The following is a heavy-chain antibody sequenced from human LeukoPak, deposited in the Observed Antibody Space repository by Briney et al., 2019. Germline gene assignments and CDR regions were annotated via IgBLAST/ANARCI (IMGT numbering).Heavy chain of an antibody. D-gene: IGHD3-10*01. J-gene: IGHJ4*02. Sequence: SETLSLTCTVSGGSISSSSYYCGWIRQPPGKGLEWIGYIYYSGSTNYNPSLKSRVTISVDTSKNQFSLKLSSVAAADTAVYYCASSYYGSGSYLNWGQGTLVTVSS. CDR2: IYYSGST. CDR3: ASSYYGSGSYLN. V-gene: IGHV4-61*05. CDR1: GGSISSSSYY.